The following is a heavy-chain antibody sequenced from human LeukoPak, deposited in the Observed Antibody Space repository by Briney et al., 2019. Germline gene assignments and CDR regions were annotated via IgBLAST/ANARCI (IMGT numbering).Heavy chain of an antibody. D-gene: IGHD4-17*01. V-gene: IGHV4-39*07. CDR1: GGSISSSSYY. CDR2: IYYSGST. J-gene: IGHJ5*02. CDR3: ARDHEVTTNWFDP. Sequence: PSETLSLTCTVSGGSISSSSYYWGWIRQPPGKGLEWIGSIYYSGSTYYNPSLKSRVTISVDTSKNQFSLKLSSVTAADTAVYYCARDHEVTTNWFDPWGQGTLDTVSS.